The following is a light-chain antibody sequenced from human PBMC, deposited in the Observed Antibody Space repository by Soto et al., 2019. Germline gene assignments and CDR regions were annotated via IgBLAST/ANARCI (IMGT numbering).Light chain of an antibody. CDR3: HQYGSSPQT. Sequence: EIVLTQSPGTLSLSPGERATLSCRASQSVSGSYLAWYQQKPGQAPRLLIYGASSRATAIPDRFSGSGSGTEFTLTISRLEPEDFAVNYCHQYGSSPQTFGQGAKVEIK. CDR2: GAS. CDR1: QSVSGSY. J-gene: IGKJ1*01. V-gene: IGKV3-20*01.